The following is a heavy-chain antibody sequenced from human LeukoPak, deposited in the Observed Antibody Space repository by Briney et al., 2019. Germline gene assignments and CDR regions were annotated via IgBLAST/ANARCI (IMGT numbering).Heavy chain of an antibody. CDR1: GGSISSYY. CDR3: ASDYGDYVGGYFQH. J-gene: IGHJ1*01. D-gene: IGHD4-17*01. Sequence: SETLPLTCTVSGGSISSYYGSWIRQPPGKGLEWIGYIYYSGSTNYNPSLKSRVTISVDTSKNQFSLKLSSVTAADTAVYYCASDYGDYVGGYFQHWGQGTLVTVSS. V-gene: IGHV4-59*01. CDR2: IYYSGST.